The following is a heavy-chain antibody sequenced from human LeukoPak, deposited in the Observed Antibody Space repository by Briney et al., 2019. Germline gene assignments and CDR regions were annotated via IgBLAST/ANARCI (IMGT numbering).Heavy chain of an antibody. CDR3: ARGWNPYSSSSAYFQH. CDR1: GGSFSGYY. V-gene: IGHV4-34*01. D-gene: IGHD6-6*01. J-gene: IGHJ1*01. Sequence: SETLSLTCAVYGGSFSGYYWSWIRQPPGKGPEWIGEINHSGSTNYNPSLKSRVTISVDTSKNQFSLKLSSVTAADTAVYYCARGWNPYSSSSAYFQHWGQGTLVTVSS. CDR2: INHSGST.